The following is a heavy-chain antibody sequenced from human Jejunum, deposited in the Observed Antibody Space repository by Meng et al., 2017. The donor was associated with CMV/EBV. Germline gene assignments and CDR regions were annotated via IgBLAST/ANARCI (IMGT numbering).Heavy chain of an antibody. CDR2: IKPNTGSI. CDR3: ARDRDGYNTFDY. D-gene: IGHD5-24*01. CDR1: GYTFGGNY. V-gene: IGHV1-2*02. Sequence: QGHLVQSGAEVKKPGASVKVSRKASGYTFGGNYIHWVRQAPGQGLEYMGWIKPNTGSIKYVEKFQGRVTMTRDTSTNTAYMELTRLISDDTAVYYCARDRDGYNTFDYWGQGTLVTVSS. J-gene: IGHJ4*02.